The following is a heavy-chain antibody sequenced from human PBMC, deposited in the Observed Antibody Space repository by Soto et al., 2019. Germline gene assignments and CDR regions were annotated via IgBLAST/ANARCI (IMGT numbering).Heavy chain of an antibody. CDR3: AIWFYYDSSGYENLDY. D-gene: IGHD3-22*01. V-gene: IGHV1-18*04. CDR1: GYTFSNYG. CDR2: ISAYNGDT. J-gene: IGHJ4*02. Sequence: ASVKFSCKASGYTFSNYGVSWVRQAPGQGLEWMGWISAYNGDTNYAQKLQGRVTMTTDTSTSTAYMELRSLRSDDTAVYYCAIWFYYDSSGYENLDYWGQGTQVTVSS.